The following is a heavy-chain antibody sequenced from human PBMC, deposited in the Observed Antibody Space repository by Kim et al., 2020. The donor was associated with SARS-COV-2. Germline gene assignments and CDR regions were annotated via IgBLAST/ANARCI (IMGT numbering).Heavy chain of an antibody. J-gene: IGHJ6*02. V-gene: IGHV1-69*13. CDR2: IIPIFGTA. Sequence: SVKVSCKASGGTFSSYAISWVRQAPGQGLEWMGGIIPIFGTANYAQKFQGRVTITADESTSTAYMELSSLRSEDTAMYYCARVGGGLRPANYYYYYGMDVWGQGTTVTVSS. D-gene: IGHD3-16*01. CDR1: GGTFSSYA. CDR3: ARVGGGLRPANYYYYYGMDV.